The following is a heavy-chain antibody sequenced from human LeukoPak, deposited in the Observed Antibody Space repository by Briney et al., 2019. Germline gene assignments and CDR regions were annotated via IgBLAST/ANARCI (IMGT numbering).Heavy chain of an antibody. CDR2: INWNGGST. V-gene: IGHV3-20*04. Sequence: GGSLRLSCAASGFTFDDYGMSWDRQAPGKGLEWVSGINWNGGSTGYADSVKGRFTISKDNAKNSLYLQMNSLRAEDTALYYCARLGDDCSSTSCYRLIDYWGQGTLVTVSS. J-gene: IGHJ4*02. CDR3: ARLGDDCSSTSCYRLIDY. D-gene: IGHD2-2*01. CDR1: GFTFDDYG.